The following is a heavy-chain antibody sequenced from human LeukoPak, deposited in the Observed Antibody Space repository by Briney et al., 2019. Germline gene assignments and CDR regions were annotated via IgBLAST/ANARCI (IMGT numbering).Heavy chain of an antibody. J-gene: IGHJ4*02. Sequence: ASVKVSCKASVYTFTSYAMHWVRQAPGQRLEWMGWINAGNGNTKYSQKFQGRVTITRDTSASTAYMELSSLRSEDTAVYYCARSGRSSGWYDYWGQGTLVTVSS. D-gene: IGHD6-19*01. CDR2: INAGNGNT. CDR1: VYTFTSYA. V-gene: IGHV1-3*01. CDR3: ARSGRSSGWYDY.